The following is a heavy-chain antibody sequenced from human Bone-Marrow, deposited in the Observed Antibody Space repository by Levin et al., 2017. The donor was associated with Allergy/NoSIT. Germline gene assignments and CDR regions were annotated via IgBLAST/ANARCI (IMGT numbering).Heavy chain of an antibody. J-gene: IGHJ6*02. D-gene: IGHD1-1*01. CDR1: GFTFDDFA. V-gene: IGHV3-49*04. CDR3: TRDDGGVYTTELTEDNYYYGMDV. Sequence: PGGSLRLSCTASGFTFDDFAMTWVRQAPGKGLEWVGFIRSKIYGKTTEYAASVKGRFTISRDDSKSIAYLQMNSLRTEDTAVYYCTRDDGGVYTTELTEDNYYYGMDVWGQGTTVTVSS. CDR2: IRSKIYGKTT.